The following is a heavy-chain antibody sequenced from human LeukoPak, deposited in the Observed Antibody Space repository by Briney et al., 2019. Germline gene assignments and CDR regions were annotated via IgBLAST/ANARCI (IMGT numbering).Heavy chain of an antibody. D-gene: IGHD2-15*01. J-gene: IGHJ4*02. Sequence: GGSLRLSCAASXFXXXXHXXXXVRXXPXKXXEXVSXXSTSSSTIYYADSVKGRFTISRDNAKNSLYLQMNSLRDVDTAVYFCARDEDTDIVVVPHIDYWGQGTLVTVSS. V-gene: IGHV3-48*02. CDR3: ARDEDTDIVVVPHIDY. CDR1: XFXXXXHX. CDR2: XSTSSSTI.